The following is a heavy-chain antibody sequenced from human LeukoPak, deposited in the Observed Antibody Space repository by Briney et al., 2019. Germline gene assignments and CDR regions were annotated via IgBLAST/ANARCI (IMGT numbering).Heavy chain of an antibody. D-gene: IGHD6-19*01. CDR1: GYTFTGYY. CDR2: INPNSGGT. V-gene: IGHV1-2*02. CDR3: ARGKIAVAIVRGAFDI. Sequence: GASVKVSCKASGYTFTGYYMHWVRQAPGQGLEWMGWINPNSGGTNYAQKFQGRVTMTRDTSISTAYMGLSRLRSDDTAVYYCARGKIAVAIVRGAFDIWGQGTMVTVSS. J-gene: IGHJ3*02.